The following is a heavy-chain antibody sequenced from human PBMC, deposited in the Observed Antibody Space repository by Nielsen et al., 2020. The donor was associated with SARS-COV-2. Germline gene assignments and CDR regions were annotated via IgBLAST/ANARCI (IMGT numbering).Heavy chain of an antibody. D-gene: IGHD3-3*01. J-gene: IGHJ6*02. CDR3: ATTFAIFGEVRMDV. V-gene: IGHV1-24*01. CDR2: FDPEDGET. Sequence: ASVKVSCKVSGFTLTELSMHWVRQAPGKGFEWMGGFDPEDGETIYAQKFQGRVTMTEDTSTDTAYMELSGLRSEDTAVYYCATTFAIFGEVRMDVWGQGTAVAVSS. CDR1: GFTLTELS.